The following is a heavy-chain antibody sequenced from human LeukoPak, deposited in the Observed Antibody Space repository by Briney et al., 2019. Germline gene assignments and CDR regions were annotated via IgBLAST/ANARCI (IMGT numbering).Heavy chain of an antibody. CDR1: GYTVTSYG. CDR3: ARDCSSTSCLYYYYYGMDV. V-gene: IGHV1-18*01. J-gene: IGHJ6*02. CDR2: ISAYNGNT. D-gene: IGHD2-2*01. Sequence: ASVKVSCKASGYTVTSYGISWVRQAPGQGLEWLGWISAYNGNTNYAQKLQGRVTMTTDTSTSTAYMELRSLRSDDTAVYYCARDCSSTSCLYYYYYGMDVWGQGTTVTVSS.